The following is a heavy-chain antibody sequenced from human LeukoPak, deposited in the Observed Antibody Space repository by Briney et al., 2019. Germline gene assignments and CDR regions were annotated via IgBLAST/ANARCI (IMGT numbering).Heavy chain of an antibody. V-gene: IGHV3-21*01. CDR2: ISSSSSYI. Sequence: GGSLRLSCAASGFTFSSYSMNWVRQAPGKGLEWVSSISSSSSYIYYADSVKGRFTISRDNAKNSLYLQMNSLRAEGTALYYCARDSTTLGESYDYWGQGTLVTVSS. J-gene: IGHJ4*02. CDR1: GFTFSSYS. CDR3: ARDSTTLGESYDY. D-gene: IGHD3-10*01.